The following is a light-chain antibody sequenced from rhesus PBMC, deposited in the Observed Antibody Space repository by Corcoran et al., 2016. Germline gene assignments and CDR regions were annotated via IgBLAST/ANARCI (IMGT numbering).Light chain of an antibody. CDR2: GAS. CDR1: ENVNTY. CDR3: QHSYGIPCS. Sequence: DIQVTPSPSSLSASVGDRVTITCRTSENVNTYLHWYQQKPGTPPRLLIYGASTLQSGVPSRFSGSGSWTDYTFTISSLQPEDAATYYCQHSYGIPCSFGPGTQLDIK. V-gene: IGKV1-74*01. J-gene: IGKJ3*01.